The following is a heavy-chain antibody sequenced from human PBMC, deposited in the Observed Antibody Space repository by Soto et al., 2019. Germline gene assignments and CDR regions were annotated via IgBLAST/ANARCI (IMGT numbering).Heavy chain of an antibody. D-gene: IGHD5-12*01. Sequence: QVQLQESGPGLVKPSETLSLTCTVSGGSISGYYWSWMRQPPGQGLEWIGYIYHSGTIRYNPSPESRVTISVDTSKNQFSLKLASVTAADTAVYYCARTQMATLYFDYWGQGTLVTVSS. CDR3: ARTQMATLYFDY. CDR1: GGSISGYY. V-gene: IGHV4-59*01. CDR2: IYHSGTI. J-gene: IGHJ4*02.